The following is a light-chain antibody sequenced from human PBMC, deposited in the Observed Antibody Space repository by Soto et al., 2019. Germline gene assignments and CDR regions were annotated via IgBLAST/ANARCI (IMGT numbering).Light chain of an antibody. CDR2: DAS. CDR1: QSISSW. CDR3: QQYNSYPWT. V-gene: IGKV1-5*01. J-gene: IGKJ1*01. Sequence: DIQMTQSPSTLSASVGDRVTITCRASQSISSWLAWYQEKPGKATKLLIYDASSLESGVPSRFSGSGPGTEFTLTISSLQPDDFATYYCQQYNSYPWTFCQGTKVEIK.